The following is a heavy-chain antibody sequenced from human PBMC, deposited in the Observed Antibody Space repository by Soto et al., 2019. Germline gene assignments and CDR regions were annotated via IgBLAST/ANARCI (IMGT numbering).Heavy chain of an antibody. CDR3: ARERREKIHDGYDIDY. CDR1: GDSISDYY. V-gene: IGHV4-4*07. J-gene: IGHJ4*02. CDR2: IYTTGST. D-gene: IGHD5-12*01. Sequence: PSETLSLTCTVSGDSISDYYWSWIRQPAGKGLEWIGRIYTTGSTDYNPSLKSRVTISIDMSKNQFSLKVTSMTAADTAVYDCARERREKIHDGYDIDYWGQGTLVTVSS.